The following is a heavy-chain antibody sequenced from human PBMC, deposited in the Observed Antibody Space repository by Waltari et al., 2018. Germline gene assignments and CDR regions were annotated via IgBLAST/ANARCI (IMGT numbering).Heavy chain of an antibody. D-gene: IGHD2-2*02. CDR1: GFTFRTFG. CDR3: AKDGVDYCKRTNGFTVYFQH. J-gene: IGHJ1*01. Sequence: QVQVVESGGGAVQPGGSLRLSCAASGFTFRTFGMHWVRQAPGKGGGWGAVRSYDGSETYYADSVRGRFTISRDKSKNTLFLQMDSLRGEDTAVYYCAKDGVDYCKRTNGFTVYFQHWGLGTLVTVSP. V-gene: IGHV3-30*18. CDR2: RSYDGSET.